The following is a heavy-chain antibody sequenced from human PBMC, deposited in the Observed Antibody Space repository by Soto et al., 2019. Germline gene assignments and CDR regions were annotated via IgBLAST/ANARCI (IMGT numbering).Heavy chain of an antibody. V-gene: IGHV5-51*01. Sequence: GKSRKISCKITGYGFSNYWIGWVRQMPGKGLEWMGIIDPDDSNTKYSPSFQGQVTISADKSISTAYLQWSSLKASDTAMYYCARRRTGYCSSFSYDKTATDFYARAQH. CDR1: GYGFSNYW. CDR3: ARRRTGYCSSFSYDKTATDFYARAQH. CDR2: IDPDDSNT. J-gene: IGHJ1*01. D-gene: IGHD2-2*01.